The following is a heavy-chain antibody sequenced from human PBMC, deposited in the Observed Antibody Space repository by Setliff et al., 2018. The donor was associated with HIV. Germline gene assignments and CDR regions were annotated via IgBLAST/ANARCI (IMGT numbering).Heavy chain of an antibody. CDR3: ARDFTGSGWYGNYYYGMDV. D-gene: IGHD6-19*01. J-gene: IGHJ6*02. Sequence: SETLSLTCTVSGGSISSYYWSWIRQPPGKGLEWIGYIYYSGGTNYNPSLKSRVTISVDTSKNQFSLKLSSVTAADTAVYYCARDFTGSGWYGNYYYGMDVWGQGTTVTVSS. CDR1: GGSISSYY. CDR2: IYYSGGT. V-gene: IGHV4-59*01.